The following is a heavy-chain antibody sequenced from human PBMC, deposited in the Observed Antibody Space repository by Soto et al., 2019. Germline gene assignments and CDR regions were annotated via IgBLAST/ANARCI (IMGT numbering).Heavy chain of an antibody. CDR2: IYWNDVK. CDR3: AHSASYTSTGFYFDQ. J-gene: IGHJ4*02. CDR1: GFSLTTSGVG. Sequence: SGPTLVNPTQTLTLTCTFSGFSLTTSGVGVGWTRQPPGKALEWLALIYWNDVKRYSPSLKGRLTITKDTSKNQVVLTVTNMDPVDTATYSCAHSASYTSTGFYFDQWGQGTLVTVSS. D-gene: IGHD2-2*02. V-gene: IGHV2-5*01.